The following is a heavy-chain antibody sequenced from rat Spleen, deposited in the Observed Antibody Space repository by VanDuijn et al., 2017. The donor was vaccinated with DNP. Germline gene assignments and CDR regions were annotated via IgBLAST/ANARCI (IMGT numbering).Heavy chain of an antibody. CDR2: ITPSGGTT. CDR3: VTHYNYWFFDF. Sequence: EVQLVESGGDLVQPGRSLKLSCAASGFTFSNYDMNWVRQAPTKGLEWVTSITPSGGTTYYRDSVKGRFTVSRDNAKSTLYLQMDSLRSEDTATYYCVTHYNYWFFDFWGPGTMVSVSS. CDR1: GFTFSNYD. V-gene: IGHV5-25*01. J-gene: IGHJ1*01.